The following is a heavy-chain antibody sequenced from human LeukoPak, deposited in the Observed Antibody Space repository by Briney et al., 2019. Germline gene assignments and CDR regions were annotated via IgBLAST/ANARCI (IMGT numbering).Heavy chain of an antibody. V-gene: IGHV3-74*01. CDR2: INSDGSST. D-gene: IGHD6-6*01. J-gene: IGHJ4*02. CDR1: GFTFSSYW. CDR3: ARDGEYGKGLFDY. Sequence: GGSLRLSCAASGFTFSSYWMHWVRQAPGKGLVWVSRINSDGSSTSYADSVKGRFTISRDNAKNTLYLQMYSLRAEDTAVYYCARDGEYGKGLFDYWGQGTLVTVSS.